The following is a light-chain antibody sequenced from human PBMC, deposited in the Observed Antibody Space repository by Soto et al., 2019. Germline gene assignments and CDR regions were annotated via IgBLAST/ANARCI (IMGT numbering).Light chain of an antibody. V-gene: IGLV1-40*01. CDR3: QSYESSLSVV. CDR1: SSNVGAGYD. Sequence: QSVLTQPPSVSGAPGQRVTISCTGSSSNVGAGYDVHWYQQLPGTAPKLLIYVNSNRPSGVPDRFSGSKSGTSASLAIAGLQAEDEADYYCQSYESSLSVVFGGGTKGTVL. CDR2: VNS. J-gene: IGLJ2*01.